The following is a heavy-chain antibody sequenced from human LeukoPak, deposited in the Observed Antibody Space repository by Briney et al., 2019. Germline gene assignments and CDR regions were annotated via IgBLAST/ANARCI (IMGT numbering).Heavy chain of an antibody. Sequence: PGGPLRLSCAASGCTFSSYSMNWVRQAPGKGLEWVSSISSSSSYIYYADSVKGRFTISRDNAKNSLYLQMNSLRAEDTAVYYCARGALGYCSGGSCYSFDYWGQGTLVTVSS. J-gene: IGHJ4*02. D-gene: IGHD2-15*01. CDR1: GCTFSSYS. CDR2: ISSSSSYI. V-gene: IGHV3-21*01. CDR3: ARGALGYCSGGSCYSFDY.